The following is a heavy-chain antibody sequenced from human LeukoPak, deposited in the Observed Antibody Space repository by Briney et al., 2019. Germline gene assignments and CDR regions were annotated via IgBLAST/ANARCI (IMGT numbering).Heavy chain of an antibody. Sequence: GRSLRLSCAASGFSFSSYAMSWVRQAPGKGLEWVSSFSGSGGSTYYADSVKGRFTISRDNSKNTLYLQMISLRAEDTAVYYCAKSGYNRFDYWGQGTLVTVSS. J-gene: IGHJ4*02. CDR3: AKSGYNRFDY. CDR1: GFSFSSYA. CDR2: FSGSGGST. V-gene: IGHV3-23*01. D-gene: IGHD5-24*01.